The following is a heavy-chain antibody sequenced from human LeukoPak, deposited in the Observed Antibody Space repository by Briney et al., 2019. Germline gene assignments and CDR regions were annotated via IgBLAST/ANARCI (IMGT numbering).Heavy chain of an antibody. D-gene: IGHD6-13*01. Sequence: GGSLRLSCAASGFTFSSYSMNWVRQAPGKGLEWVSAISGSGGSTYYADSVKGRFTISRDNSKNTLYLQMNSLRAEDTAVYYCANGRYSSSWYYYWGQGTLVTVSS. V-gene: IGHV3-23*01. CDR1: GFTFSSYS. CDR2: ISGSGGST. CDR3: ANGRYSSSWYYY. J-gene: IGHJ4*02.